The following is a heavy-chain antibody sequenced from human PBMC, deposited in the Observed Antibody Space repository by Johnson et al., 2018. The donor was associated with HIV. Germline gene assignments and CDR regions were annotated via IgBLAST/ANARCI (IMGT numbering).Heavy chain of an antibody. CDR1: EFILSDYY. V-gene: IGHV3-11*04. J-gene: IGHJ3*02. CDR3: AREGRGLDAFDI. Sequence: QVQLVESGGGLVKPGGSLRLSCAASEFILSDYYMSWVRQAPEKGLEWISYISGSGSTIYYADSVKGRFTIYRDTAKNSLYLQMNSLRDVDTAVYYCAREGRGLDAFDIWGQGTMVTVSS. CDR2: ISGSGSTI. D-gene: IGHD5-12*01.